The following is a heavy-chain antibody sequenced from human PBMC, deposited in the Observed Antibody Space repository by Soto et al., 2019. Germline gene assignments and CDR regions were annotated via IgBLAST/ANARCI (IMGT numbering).Heavy chain of an antibody. CDR3: ARDYSGAYDSSGYYPL. D-gene: IGHD3-22*01. V-gene: IGHV1-46*01. Sequence: ASVKVSCKASGDTFTSYYMHWVRQAPGQGLEWMGIINPSGDTSYAQKFQGRVTMTRDTSTSTVYMELSSLRSEDTAVYYCARDYSGAYDSSGYYPLWGQGTLVTVSS. CDR1: GDTFTSYY. J-gene: IGHJ4*02. CDR2: INPSGDT.